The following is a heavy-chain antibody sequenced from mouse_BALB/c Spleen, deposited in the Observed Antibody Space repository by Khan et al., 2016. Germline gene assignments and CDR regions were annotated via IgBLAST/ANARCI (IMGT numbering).Heavy chain of an antibody. CDR3: ARYYDGYYYFEY. CDR2: ISYSGST. CDR1: GYSITSDYA. Sequence: EVQLQESGPGLVKPSQSLSLTCTVTGYSITSDYAWNWIRQFPGNKLEWMGYISYSGSTSYNPSLKSRISITRDTSKNQFFLQLNSVTTEDTATYYCARYYDGYYYFEYWGQGTTLTVSS. D-gene: IGHD2-3*01. V-gene: IGHV3-2*02. J-gene: IGHJ2*01.